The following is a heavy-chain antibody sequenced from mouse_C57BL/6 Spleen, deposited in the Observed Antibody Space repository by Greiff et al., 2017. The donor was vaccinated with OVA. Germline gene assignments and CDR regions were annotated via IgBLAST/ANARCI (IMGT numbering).Heavy chain of an antibody. D-gene: IGHD2-3*01. CDR3: ARRRDGYFYAMDD. CDR1: GFTFSDYG. J-gene: IGHJ4*01. CDR2: ISSGSSTI. V-gene: IGHV5-17*01. Sequence: EVMLVESGGGLVKPGGSLKLSCAASGFTFSDYGMHWVRQAPEKGLEWVAYISSGSSTIYYADTVKGRFTISRDNAKNTLFLQMTSLRSEDTAMYYCARRRDGYFYAMDDWGQGTSVTVSS.